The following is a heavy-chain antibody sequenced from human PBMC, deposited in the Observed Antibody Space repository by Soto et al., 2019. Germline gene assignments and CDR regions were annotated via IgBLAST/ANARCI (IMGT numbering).Heavy chain of an antibody. Sequence: ASVKVSCKASGYTFTSYGISWVRQAPGQGLEWMGWISAYNGNTNYAQKLQGRVTMTTDTSTSTAYMELRSLRSDDTAVYYCARDLPCSGGSCYSDYRGQRTLVTVSS. D-gene: IGHD2-15*01. CDR3: ARDLPCSGGSCYSDY. V-gene: IGHV1-18*01. J-gene: IGHJ4*02. CDR2: ISAYNGNT. CDR1: GYTFTSYG.